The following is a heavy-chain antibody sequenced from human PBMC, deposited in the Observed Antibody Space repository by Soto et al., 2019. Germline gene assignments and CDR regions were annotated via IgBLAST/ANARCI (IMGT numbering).Heavy chain of an antibody. V-gene: IGHV3-23*01. Sequence: EVQLLESGGGLVQPGGSLRLSCAASGFTFRTYAMGWVRQAPGKGLEWVSAISDSGGAIFYADSVKGRFTMSRDNSRNTLELQMNSLRADDAAVYYCANIGGIPSNFDFWGQGTLVTVSS. J-gene: IGHJ4*02. CDR2: ISDSGGAI. CDR3: ANIGGIPSNFDF. D-gene: IGHD6-25*01. CDR1: GFTFRTYA.